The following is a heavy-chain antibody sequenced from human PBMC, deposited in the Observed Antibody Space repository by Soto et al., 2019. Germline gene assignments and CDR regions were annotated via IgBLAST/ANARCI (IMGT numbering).Heavy chain of an antibody. CDR2: ISGSGGST. V-gene: IGHV3-23*01. Sequence: EVQLLESGGGLVQPGGSLRLSCAASGFTFSSYAMSWVRQAPGKGLEWVSAISGSGGSTYYADSVKGRFTISRDNSKNTLYLQMNSLRAEDTAVYYCAKLQDYYDSSGRPFYFDSWGQGTLVTVSS. D-gene: IGHD3-22*01. CDR3: AKLQDYYDSSGRPFYFDS. CDR1: GFTFSSYA. J-gene: IGHJ4*02.